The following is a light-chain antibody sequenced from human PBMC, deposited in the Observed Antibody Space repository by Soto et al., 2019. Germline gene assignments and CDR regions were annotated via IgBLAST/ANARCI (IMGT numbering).Light chain of an antibody. J-gene: IGKJ1*01. CDR2: AAS. CDR3: QQSYSTPRT. Sequence: IQMTQSPSSLSASVGARVTITCRASQSISSYLNWYQQKPGKAPKLLIYAASSLQSGVPSRFSGSGSGTDFTLTISSLQPEDFATYYCQQSYSTPRTLGQGTKVDI. CDR1: QSISSY. V-gene: IGKV1-39*01.